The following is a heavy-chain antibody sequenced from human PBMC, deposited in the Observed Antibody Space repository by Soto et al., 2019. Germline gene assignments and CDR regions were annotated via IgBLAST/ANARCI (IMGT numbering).Heavy chain of an antibody. J-gene: IGHJ4*02. D-gene: IGHD3-22*01. CDR2: IYYSGST. CDR3: ARDWGYYDSSGLDY. CDR1: GGSISSGGYY. Sequence: SETLSLTCTVSGGSISSGGYYWSWIRQHPGKGLEWIGDIYYSGSTYYNPSLKSRVTISVDTSKNQFSLKLSSVTAADTAVYYCARDWGYYDSSGLDYWGQGTLVTVSS. V-gene: IGHV4-31*03.